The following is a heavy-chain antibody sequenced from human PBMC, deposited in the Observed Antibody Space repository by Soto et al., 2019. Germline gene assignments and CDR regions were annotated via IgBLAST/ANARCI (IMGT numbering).Heavy chain of an antibody. Sequence: SETLSLTCTVSGGSISSGGYYWSWIRQHPGKGLEWIGYIYYSGSTYYNPSLKSRVTISVDTSKNQFSLKLSSVTAADTAVHYCASSAAPAPFDYWGQGTLVTVSS. CDR2: IYYSGST. J-gene: IGHJ4*02. V-gene: IGHV4-31*03. D-gene: IGHD6-13*01. CDR3: ASSAAPAPFDY. CDR1: GGSISSGGYY.